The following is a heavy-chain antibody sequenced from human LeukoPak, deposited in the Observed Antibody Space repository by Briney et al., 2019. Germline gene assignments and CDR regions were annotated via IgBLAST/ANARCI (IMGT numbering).Heavy chain of an antibody. J-gene: IGHJ4*02. CDR2: IYSGGST. D-gene: IGHD3-22*01. CDR3: ARGRYDSSAQLNGFDY. V-gene: IGHV3-53*01. CDR1: GFTVSSNY. Sequence: RGSLRLSCAASGFTVSSNYMSWVRQAPGKGLGWVSVIYSGGSTYYADSVKGRFTISRDNSKSTLYLQMNSLRAEDTAVYYCARGRYDSSAQLNGFDYWGQGTLVTVSS.